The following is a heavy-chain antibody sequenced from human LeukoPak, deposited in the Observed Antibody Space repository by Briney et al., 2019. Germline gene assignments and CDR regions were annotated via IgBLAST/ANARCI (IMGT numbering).Heavy chain of an antibody. CDR2: ISGNGGRT. V-gene: IGHV3-43*02. J-gene: IGHJ5*02. CDR3: AKDPASRDGHGAWFDP. D-gene: IGHD5-24*01. Sequence: GGTLRLSCAASGFTFDDYAMHWVRQAPGKGLEWVSLISGNGGRTYYADSVKGRFTISRDNSKNSLYLQMNGLTTEDTALYYCAKDPASRDGHGAWFDPWGQGTLVTVSS. CDR1: GFTFDDYA.